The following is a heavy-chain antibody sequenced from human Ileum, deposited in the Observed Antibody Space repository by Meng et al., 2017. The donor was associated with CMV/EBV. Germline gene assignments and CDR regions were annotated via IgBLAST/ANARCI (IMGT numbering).Heavy chain of an antibody. CDR2: ISYDGSNK. J-gene: IGHJ4*02. CDR3: AREQAVVGAHFDY. CDR1: GFNFGRSY. Sequence: CVGSGFNFGRSYMNWVRQAPGKGLEWVAVISYDGSNKYYADSVKGRFTISRDNSKNTLYLQMNSLRAEDTAVYYCAREQAVVGAHFDYWGQGTLVTVSS. D-gene: IGHD1-26*01. V-gene: IGHV3-30*03.